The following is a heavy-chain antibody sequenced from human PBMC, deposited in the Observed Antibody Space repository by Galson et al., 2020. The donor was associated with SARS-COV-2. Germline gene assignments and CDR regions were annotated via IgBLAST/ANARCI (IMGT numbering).Heavy chain of an antibody. CDR1: GYTFAGFG. CDR3: ARDPSYCGGDCLSNCDF. J-gene: IGHJ4*02. Sequence: ASVKVSCKGSGYTFAGFGVSWVRQAPGQGLEWMGWISAYSGDTKFAQKFQGRVTVTTDTSTSTAYMELRSLRSDDTAVYYCARDPSYCGGDCLSNCDFWGQGTLVTVSS. D-gene: IGHD2-21*02. V-gene: IGHV1-18*01. CDR2: ISAYSGDT.